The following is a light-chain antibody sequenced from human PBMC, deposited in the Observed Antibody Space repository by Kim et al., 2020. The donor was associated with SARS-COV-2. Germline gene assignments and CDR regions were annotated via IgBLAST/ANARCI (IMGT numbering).Light chain of an antibody. V-gene: IGLV6-57*03. CDR1: SGSIATKY. J-gene: IGLJ3*02. CDR3: QSSDNNQEV. Sequence: GKAVTISGTRSSGSIATKYVQWYQPRPGSAPTTVIYEDNQRPSGVPDRFSGSIDSSSNSASLTISGLKTEDEADYYCQSSDNNQEVFGGGTQLTVL. CDR2: EDN.